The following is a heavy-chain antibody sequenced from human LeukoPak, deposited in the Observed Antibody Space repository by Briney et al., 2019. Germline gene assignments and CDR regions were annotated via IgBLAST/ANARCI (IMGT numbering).Heavy chain of an antibody. CDR2: IYHSGST. CDR1: GYSISSGYY. D-gene: IGHD3-3*01. CDR3: ARGHDYDFWSGYYFGY. V-gene: IGHV4-38-2*02. Sequence: SETLSLTCTVSGYSISSGYYWGWIRQPPRKGLEWIGSIYHSGSTYYNPSLKSRVTISVDTSKNQFSLKLSSVTAADTAVYYCARGHDYDFWSGYYFGYWGQGTLVTVSS. J-gene: IGHJ4*02.